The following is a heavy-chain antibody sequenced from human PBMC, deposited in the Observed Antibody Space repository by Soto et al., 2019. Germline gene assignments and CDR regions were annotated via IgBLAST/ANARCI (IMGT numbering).Heavy chain of an antibody. CDR3: AKDQASGQGSFDS. Sequence: LRLSCAASGFTFNIYGMHWVRQAPDKGLEWVALISYDGSNQYYADSVKGRFTISRDNSKNTLFLQMNSLRADDTAVYYCAKDQASGQGSFDSWGQGTLVTVSS. CDR2: ISYDGSNQ. CDR1: GFTFNIYG. V-gene: IGHV3-30*18. J-gene: IGHJ4*02.